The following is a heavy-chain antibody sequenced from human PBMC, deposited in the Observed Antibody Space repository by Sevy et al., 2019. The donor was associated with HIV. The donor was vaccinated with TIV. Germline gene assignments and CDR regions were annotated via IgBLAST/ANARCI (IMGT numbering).Heavy chain of an antibody. CDR3: ARAGNVVVAATKGRYFDY. V-gene: IGHV3-33*01. Sequence: GGSLRLSCAASGFTFSSYGMHWVRQAPGKGLEWVAVIWYDGSNKYYADSVKGRFTISRDNSKNTLYLQMNSLRAEDTAVYYCARAGNVVVAATKGRYFDYWGQGTLVTVSS. D-gene: IGHD2-15*01. J-gene: IGHJ4*02. CDR1: GFTFSSYG. CDR2: IWYDGSNK.